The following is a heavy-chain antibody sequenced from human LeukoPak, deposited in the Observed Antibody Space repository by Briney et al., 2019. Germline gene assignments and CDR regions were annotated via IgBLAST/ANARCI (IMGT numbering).Heavy chain of an antibody. CDR2: MNPNSGST. D-gene: IGHD4-17*01. V-gene: IGHV1-8*01. CDR1: GYTFTSYD. CDR3: ARDPNGDSYFDY. Sequence: ASVKVSCKASGYTFTSYDINWVRQATGQGLEWVGWMNPNSGSTGYAQKFQGRVTMTRDTSISTAYMELSRLRSDDTAVYYCARDPNGDSYFDYWGQGTLVTVSS. J-gene: IGHJ4*02.